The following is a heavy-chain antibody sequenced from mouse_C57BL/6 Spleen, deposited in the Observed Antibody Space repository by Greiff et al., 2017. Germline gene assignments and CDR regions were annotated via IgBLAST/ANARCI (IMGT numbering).Heavy chain of an antibody. D-gene: IGHD1-1*01. J-gene: IGHJ2*01. V-gene: IGHV3-6*01. CDR2: ISYDGSN. CDR3: ARDLSTVVAFDY. Sequence: ESGPGLVKPSQSLSLTCSVTGYSITSGYYWNWIRQFPGNKLEWMGYISYDGSNNYNPSLKNRISITRDTSKNQFFLKLNSVTTEDTATYYCARDLSTVVAFDYWGQGTTLTVSS. CDR1: GYSITSGYY.